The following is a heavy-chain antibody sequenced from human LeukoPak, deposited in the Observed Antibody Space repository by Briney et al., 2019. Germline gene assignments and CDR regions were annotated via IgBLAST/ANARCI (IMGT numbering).Heavy chain of an antibody. V-gene: IGHV4-34*01. CDR1: GGSFSGYY. J-gene: IGHJ4*02. CDR2: INHSGST. D-gene: IGHD5-24*01. Sequence: PSETLSLTCAVYGGSFSGYYWSWIRQPPGKGLEWIGEINHSGSTNYNPSLKSRVTISVDTSKNQFSLKLSSVTAADTAMYYCARGREEMGDGYNYFDYWGQGTLVTVSS. CDR3: ARGREEMGDGYNYFDY.